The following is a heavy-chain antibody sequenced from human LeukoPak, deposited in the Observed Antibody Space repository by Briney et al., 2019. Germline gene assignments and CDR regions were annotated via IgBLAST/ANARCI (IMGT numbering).Heavy chain of an antibody. CDR3: ARTPYCTNGICYQRNYFDY. CDR1: GGSISTFY. D-gene: IGHD2-8*01. V-gene: IGHV4-4*07. CDR2: IYTSGST. J-gene: IGHJ4*02. Sequence: PSETLSLTCTVSGGSISTFYWSWIRQPAGKGLEWIGRIYTSGSTNYNPSLKSRVTMSVDTSKSQFSLKLSSVTAADTAVYYCARTPYCTNGICYQRNYFDYRGQGNLVTVSS.